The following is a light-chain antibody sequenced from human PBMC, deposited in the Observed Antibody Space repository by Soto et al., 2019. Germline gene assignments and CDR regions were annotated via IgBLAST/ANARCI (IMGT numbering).Light chain of an antibody. J-gene: IGKJ1*01. V-gene: IGKV1-16*01. CDR3: QQYHSYPAS. CDR2: DAS. Sequence: DIQMTQSPSSLSASVGDRVTITCRASQGISSFLAWFQQKPGKAPKSLIYDASTLHSGVSSRFSGSGSDTHFTLTISSLQPEDFATYYCQQYHSYPASFGQGTKVEIK. CDR1: QGISSF.